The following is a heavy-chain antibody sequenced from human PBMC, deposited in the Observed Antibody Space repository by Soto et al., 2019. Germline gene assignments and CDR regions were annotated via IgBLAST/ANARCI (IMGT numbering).Heavy chain of an antibody. CDR3: SRQGIAVAAAFDI. J-gene: IGHJ3*02. CDR2: IYPGDSDT. Sequence: PGESLKISCKGSGYSFTSYWIGWVRQMPGKGLEWMGIIYPGDSDTRYSPSFQGQVTISADKSISTAYLQWSSLKASDTATYYCSRQGIAVAAAFDIWGQGTMVTVSS. CDR1: GYSFTSYW. D-gene: IGHD6-19*01. V-gene: IGHV5-51*01.